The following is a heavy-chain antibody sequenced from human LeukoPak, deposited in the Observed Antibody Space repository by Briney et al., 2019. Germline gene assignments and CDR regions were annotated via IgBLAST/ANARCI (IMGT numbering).Heavy chain of an antibody. CDR1: GGTFSSYA. Sequence: ASVKASCKASGGTFSSYAISWVRQAPGQGLEWMGGIIPIFGTANYAQKFQGRVTITADKSTSTAYMELSSLRSEDTAVYYCATEGVGLTDAFDIWGQGTMVTVSS. CDR3: ATEGVGLTDAFDI. J-gene: IGHJ3*02. V-gene: IGHV1-69*06. CDR2: IIPIFGTA. D-gene: IGHD1-14*01.